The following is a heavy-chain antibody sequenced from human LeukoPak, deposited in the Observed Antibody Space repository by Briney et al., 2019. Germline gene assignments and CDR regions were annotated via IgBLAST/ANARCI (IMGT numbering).Heavy chain of an antibody. Sequence: SVKVSCKASGGTFSSYAISWVRQAPGQGLEWMGRIIPILGIANYAQKFQGRVTITADKSTSTAYMELSSLRSEDTAVYYCARDERDPPNWYSSSPHYYFDYWGQGTLVTVSS. V-gene: IGHV1-69*04. CDR3: ARDERDPPNWYSSSPHYYFDY. D-gene: IGHD6-6*01. CDR1: GGTFSSYA. CDR2: IIPILGIA. J-gene: IGHJ4*02.